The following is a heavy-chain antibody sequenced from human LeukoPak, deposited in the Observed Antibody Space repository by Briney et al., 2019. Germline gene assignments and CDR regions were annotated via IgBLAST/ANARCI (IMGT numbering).Heavy chain of an antibody. Sequence: GGSLRLSCAASGLTFSSYAMHWVRQAPGKGLEWVAVISYDGSNKYYADSVKGRFTISRDNSKNTLYLQMNSLRAEDTAVYYCARAPAVAGIGDYWGQGTLVTVSS. D-gene: IGHD6-19*01. J-gene: IGHJ4*02. CDR3: ARAPAVAGIGDY. CDR1: GLTFSSYA. CDR2: ISYDGSNK. V-gene: IGHV3-30*04.